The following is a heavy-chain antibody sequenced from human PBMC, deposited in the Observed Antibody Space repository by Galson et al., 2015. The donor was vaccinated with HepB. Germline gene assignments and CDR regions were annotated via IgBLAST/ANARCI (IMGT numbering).Heavy chain of an antibody. CDR1: GFTFSSCA. CDR3: ANSLEYYDFWGRRDALDF. J-gene: IGHJ3*01. D-gene: IGHD3-3*01. CDR2: ISYDGSNK. V-gene: IGHV3-30*18. Sequence: SLRLSCAASGFTFSSCAMHWVRQAPGKGLEWVAVISYDGSNKYYADSVKGRFTISRDNFRNTLYLQMNSLRPEDTAVYYCANSLEYYDFWGRRDALDFWGQGTMVTVSS.